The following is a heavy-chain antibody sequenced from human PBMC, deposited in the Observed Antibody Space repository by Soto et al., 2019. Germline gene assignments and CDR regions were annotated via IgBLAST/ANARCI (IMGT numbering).Heavy chain of an antibody. V-gene: IGHV1-69*13. J-gene: IGHJ6*02. CDR1: GGTFSSYA. D-gene: IGHD3-3*01. CDR3: ARGYDFWSGYYPYYYGMDV. CDR2: IIPIFGTA. Sequence: ASVKVSCKASGGTFSSYAISWVRQAPGQGLEWMGGIIPIFGTANYAQKFQGRVTITADESTSTAYMELSSLRSEDTAVYYCARGYDFWSGYYPYYYGMDVWGQGTTVTVSS.